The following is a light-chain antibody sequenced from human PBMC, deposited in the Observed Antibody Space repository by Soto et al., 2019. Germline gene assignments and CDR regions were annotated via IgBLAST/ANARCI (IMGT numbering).Light chain of an antibody. V-gene: IGLV1-44*01. CDR2: SNS. CDR3: CFYGNTFAV. CDR1: SSNIGGNT. Sequence: QSVLTQPPSASGTPGQRVTFSCSGSSSNIGGNTVSWFQHLPRTAPKLLIFSNSQRPSGVPDRFSGAKSGNTASLTISGLQADDEADYYCCFYGNTFAVFGGGTKVTVL. J-gene: IGLJ3*02.